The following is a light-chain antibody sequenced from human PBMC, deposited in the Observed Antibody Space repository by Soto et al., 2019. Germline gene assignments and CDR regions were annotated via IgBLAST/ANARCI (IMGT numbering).Light chain of an antibody. CDR2: DAS. J-gene: IGKJ1*01. CDR3: QQRTDWPPWT. Sequence: EIVLTQAPATLSLSAGERATLSCRASQSIGLAIAWYQHKPGQAPRLLIFDASQRATGIPARFRGSGSGTDFTLSISSLEPEDFAVYYCQQRTDWPPWTFGQGTKVESK. V-gene: IGKV3-11*01. CDR1: QSIGLA.